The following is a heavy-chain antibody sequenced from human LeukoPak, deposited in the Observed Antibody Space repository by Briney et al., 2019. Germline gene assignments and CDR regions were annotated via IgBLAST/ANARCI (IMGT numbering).Heavy chain of an antibody. CDR2: IRSKANSYAT. CDR3: TRRGGPFDY. V-gene: IGHV3-73*01. Sequence: GGSLRLSCAASGFTFSGSATHWVRQASGKGLEWVGRIRSKANSYATAYAASVKGRFTISRDDSKNTAYLQMNSLKTEDTAVYYCTRRGGPFDYWGQGTLVTVSS. D-gene: IGHD3-16*01. J-gene: IGHJ4*02. CDR1: GFTFSGSA.